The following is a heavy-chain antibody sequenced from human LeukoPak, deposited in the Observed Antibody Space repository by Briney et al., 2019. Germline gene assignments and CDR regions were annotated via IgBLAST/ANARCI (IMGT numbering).Heavy chain of an antibody. V-gene: IGHV3-9*01. D-gene: IGHD3-16*01. CDR2: ISWDSSNA. Sequence: GISVTLPCVGSRFSHDHYAMHWVPQVPGKGREGVSSISWDSSNAAYADSVKGSFTISRRHAKNSLYLHMNSLRPEDTSFYYCIRAMGFGLLKDAFHIWGQGTLVTVSS. J-gene: IGHJ3*02. CDR3: IRAMGFGLLKDAFHI. CDR1: RFSHDHYA.